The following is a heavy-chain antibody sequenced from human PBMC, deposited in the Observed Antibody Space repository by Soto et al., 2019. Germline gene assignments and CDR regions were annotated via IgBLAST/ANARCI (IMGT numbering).Heavy chain of an antibody. CDR3: AQQEGYSYGSPHFDY. CDR1: GFSLSTGGVG. J-gene: IGHJ4*02. D-gene: IGHD5-18*01. CDR2: IYWDDDK. V-gene: IGHV2-5*02. Sequence: SGPTLVNPTQTLTLTCTFSGFSLSTGGVGVGWIRQPPGKALEWLALIYWDDDKRYSPSLKSRLTITKDTSKNQVVLTMTNMDPVDTATYYCAQQEGYSYGSPHFDYWGKGTLVTVYS.